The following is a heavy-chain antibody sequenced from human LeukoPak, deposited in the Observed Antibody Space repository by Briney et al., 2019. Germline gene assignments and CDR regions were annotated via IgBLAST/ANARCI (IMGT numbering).Heavy chain of an antibody. D-gene: IGHD3-22*01. V-gene: IGHV4-59*01. CDR2: IYYSGST. Sequence: SETLSLTCTVAGGSISSYYWSWIRQPAGKGLEWIGYIYYSGSTNYNPSLKGRVTISVDTSKNQFSLKLSSVTAADTAVYYCARREYYYDSSGTGNWFDPWGQGTLVTVSS. CDR1: GGSISSYY. CDR3: ARREYYYDSSGTGNWFDP. J-gene: IGHJ5*02.